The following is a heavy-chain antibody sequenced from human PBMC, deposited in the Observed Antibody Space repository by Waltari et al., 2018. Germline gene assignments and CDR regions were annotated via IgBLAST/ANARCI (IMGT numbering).Heavy chain of an antibody. CDR3: IRDYGSPY. D-gene: IGHD6-19*01. CDR1: GFTLSNYW. V-gene: IGHV3-7*03. Sequence: EAQQVESGGDLVQPGGSLRLSCVVSGFTLSNYWMSWVRQAPGKGLEGVANINKDGTETDDVDSVRGRFTISKDDAKNSVYLQMNSLKVEDTAVYYCIRDYGSPYWGQGTLVTVSS. J-gene: IGHJ4*02. CDR2: INKDGTET.